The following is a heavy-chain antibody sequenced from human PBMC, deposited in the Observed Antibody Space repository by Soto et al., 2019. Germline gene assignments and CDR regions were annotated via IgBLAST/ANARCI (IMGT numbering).Heavy chain of an antibody. D-gene: IGHD6-13*01. J-gene: IGHJ6*02. CDR2: IYYSGST. CDR1: GGSISSSSYY. V-gene: IGHV4-39*01. CDR3: ARRTRPQLVLSYYYYYGMDV. Sequence: KPSETLSLTCTVSGGSISSSSYYWGWIRQPPGKGLEWIGSIYYSGSTYYNPSLKSRVTISVDTSKNQFSLKLSSVTAADTAVYYCARRTRPQLVLSYYYYYGMDVWGQGTTVTVSS.